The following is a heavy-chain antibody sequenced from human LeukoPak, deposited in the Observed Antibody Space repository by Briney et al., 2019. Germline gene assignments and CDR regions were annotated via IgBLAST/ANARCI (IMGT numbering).Heavy chain of an antibody. D-gene: IGHD3-22*01. V-gene: IGHV3-23*01. CDR2: ISGSGGST. Sequence: GGSLRLSCAASGFTFSSYAMSWVRQAPGKGLEWVSAISGSGGSTYYADSVKGRFTISRDNSKNTLYLQMNSLRAEGTAVYYCARSSGFYLSHFDYWGQGTLVTVSS. CDR3: ARSSGFYLSHFDY. CDR1: GFTFSSYA. J-gene: IGHJ4*02.